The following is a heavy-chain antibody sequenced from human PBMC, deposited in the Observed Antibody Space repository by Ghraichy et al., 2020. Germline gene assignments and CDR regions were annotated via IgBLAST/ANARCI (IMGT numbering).Heavy chain of an antibody. CDR2: LYYGGSND. D-gene: IGHD6-19*01. CDR1: GFNFSSFD. Sequence: GGSLRLSCAASGFNFSSFDLHWVRQSPGKGLEWLAHLYYGGSNDFYGDSVKSRVTISRDNSRNTLYLQIHSLRVEDTAGYYCARAAYSSGSYSPDYYGLDDWGQGTTVIVSS. J-gene: IGHJ6*02. CDR3: ARAAYSSGSYSPDYYGLDD. V-gene: IGHV3-33*01.